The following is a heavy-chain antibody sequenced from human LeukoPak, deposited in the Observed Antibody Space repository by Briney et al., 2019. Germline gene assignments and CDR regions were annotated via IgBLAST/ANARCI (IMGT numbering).Heavy chain of an antibody. J-gene: IGHJ1*01. V-gene: IGHV1-2*02. CDR2: INPNSGGT. CDR1: GYTFTGYY. CDR3: ASALFPWAEYFQH. Sequence: ASVKVSCKASGYTFTGYYMHWVRQAPGQGLEWMGWINPNSGGTNYAQKFQGRVTMTRDTSISTAYMELSRLRSDDTAVYYCASALFPWAEYFQHWGQGTLVTVSS. D-gene: IGHD2-21*01.